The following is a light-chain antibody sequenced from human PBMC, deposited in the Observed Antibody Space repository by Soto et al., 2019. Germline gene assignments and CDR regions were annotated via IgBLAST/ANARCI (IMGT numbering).Light chain of an antibody. J-gene: IGKJ4*01. CDR1: QAITNN. CDR3: QQVKSYPRP. Sequence: DIHLTQSPSSISASVGARVTITCRASQAITNNLAWYQQKPGNPPKLLIYEESTLHSGVPSRFSVRKVGTQFILTIDSLQPEDFATYYCQQVKSYPRPFGGGTKVDIK. CDR2: EES. V-gene: IGKV1-9*01.